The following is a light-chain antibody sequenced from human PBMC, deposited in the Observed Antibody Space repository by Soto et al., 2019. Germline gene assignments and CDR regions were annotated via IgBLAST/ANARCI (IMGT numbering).Light chain of an antibody. Sequence: EIVMTQSPATLSVSPGERATLSCRASQSVSSNLAWYQQKPGQAPRLLIYGASTRATGIPARFSGSGSGTEFTLTISSLQSEDVAVYYCQQYYKWPPLTFGGGTKVDI. V-gene: IGKV3-15*01. CDR1: QSVSSN. CDR2: GAS. J-gene: IGKJ4*01. CDR3: QQYYKWPPLT.